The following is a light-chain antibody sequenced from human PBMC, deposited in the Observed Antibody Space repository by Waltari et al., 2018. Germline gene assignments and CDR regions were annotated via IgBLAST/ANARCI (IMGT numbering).Light chain of an antibody. CDR1: QSVLYSSNNKNY. Sequence: DIVMTQSPDSLAVSLGERATINCKSSQSVLYSSNNKNYLAWSQQKPGQPPKLLIYWASTGESGVPDRFSVSGSGTDFTLTISSLQAEDVAVYYCQQYYSSPQTFGQGTKVEIK. CDR3: QQYYSSPQT. CDR2: WAS. V-gene: IGKV4-1*01. J-gene: IGKJ1*01.